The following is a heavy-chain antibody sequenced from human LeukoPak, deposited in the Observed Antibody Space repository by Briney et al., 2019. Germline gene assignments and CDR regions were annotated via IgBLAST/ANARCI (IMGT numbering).Heavy chain of an antibody. CDR2: INSDGSNT. J-gene: IGHJ4*02. V-gene: IGHV3-74*01. D-gene: IGHD3-22*01. CDR3: ASADYYDTSALDY. Sequence: GGSLRLSCAASGFVFNNYAMTWVRQAPGKGLEWVSCINSDGSNTSYADSVKGRFTISRDNAKNTLYLQMNSLRAEDTAVYYCASADYYDTSALDYWGQGTLVTVSS. CDR1: GFVFNNYA.